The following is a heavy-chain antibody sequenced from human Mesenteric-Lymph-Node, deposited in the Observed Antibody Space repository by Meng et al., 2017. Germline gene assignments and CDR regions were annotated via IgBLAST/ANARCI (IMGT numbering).Heavy chain of an antibody. CDR1: GYTFTSYY. V-gene: IGHV1-46*01. D-gene: IGHD2-15*01. Sequence: ASVKVSCKASGYTFTSYYMHWVRQAPGQGLEWMGIINPSGGSTSYAQKFQGRVTMTRDTSTSTVYMDLSSLRSEDTAVYYCARTLYGSGGSCYGDLYYYGMDVWGQGTTVTVSS. CDR2: INPSGGST. CDR3: ARTLYGSGGSCYGDLYYYGMDV. J-gene: IGHJ6*02.